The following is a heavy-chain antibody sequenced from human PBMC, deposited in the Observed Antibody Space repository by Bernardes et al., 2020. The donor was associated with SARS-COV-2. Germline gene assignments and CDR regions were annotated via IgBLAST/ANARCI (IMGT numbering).Heavy chain of an antibody. D-gene: IGHD5-18*01. Sequence: GGSLRLSCAASGLPFSNHAMTWVRQAPGEGLEWVSSISISGDVTFYADSVRGRFTISRDNSKNTLYLQMNSLRVEDTAVYYCARDNTFMNDFWGQGTLVTVSS. CDR3: ARDNTFMNDF. V-gene: IGHV3-23*01. CDR2: ISISGDVT. CDR1: GLPFSNHA. J-gene: IGHJ4*02.